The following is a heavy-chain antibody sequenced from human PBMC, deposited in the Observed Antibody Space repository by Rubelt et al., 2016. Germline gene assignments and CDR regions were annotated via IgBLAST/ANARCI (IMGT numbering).Heavy chain of an antibody. CDR3: ARHLRQQLVQGYYYGMDV. V-gene: IGHV4-61*07. CDR2: YYSGST. Sequence: YYSGSTNYNPSLKSRVTISVDTSKNQFSLKLSSVTAADTAVYYCARHLRQQLVQGYYYGMDVWGQGTTVTVSS. J-gene: IGHJ6*02. D-gene: IGHD6-13*01.